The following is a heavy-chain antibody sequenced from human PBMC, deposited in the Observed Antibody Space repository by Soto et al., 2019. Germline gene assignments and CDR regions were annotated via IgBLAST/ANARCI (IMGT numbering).Heavy chain of an antibody. CDR3: ANYGAVFCDDRDTNHLDN. D-gene: IGHD3-10*02. J-gene: IGHJ4*02. CDR1: GYTFTNYA. Sequence: ASVKVSCKASGYTFTNYAMHWVRQAPGQRLEWMGWINAGNGNTKYSQKFQGRVTITRDTSAGTAYMQLSSLRSEDTAVYYCANYGAVFCDDRDTNHLDNWGQGAQVPVSS. CDR2: INAGNGNT. V-gene: IGHV1-3*01.